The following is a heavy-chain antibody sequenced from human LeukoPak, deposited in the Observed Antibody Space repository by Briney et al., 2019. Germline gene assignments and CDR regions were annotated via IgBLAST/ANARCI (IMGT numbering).Heavy chain of an antibody. CDR1: GFTFSSYA. J-gene: IGHJ4*02. CDR2: ISGSGGST. Sequence: GGSLRLSCAASGFTFSSYAMSWVRQAPGKGLEWVSAISGSGGSTYYADSVEGRFTISRDNSKNTLYLQMNSLRAEDTAVYYCAKTVQLWLHSHDYWGQGTLVTVSS. V-gene: IGHV3-23*01. CDR3: AKTVQLWLHSHDY. D-gene: IGHD5-18*01.